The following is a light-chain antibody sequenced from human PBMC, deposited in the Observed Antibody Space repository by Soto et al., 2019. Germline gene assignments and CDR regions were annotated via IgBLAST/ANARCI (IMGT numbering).Light chain of an antibody. CDR2: DAS. CDR3: QQRNSWPLT. Sequence: EIVLTQSPATLSLSPGERATLSCRASQSISSYLAWYQQKPGQAPRLLICDASYRATGIPARFSGSGSGTDFTLTISILESEDFAVYCCQQRNSWPLTFGGGTNVEIK. J-gene: IGKJ4*01. CDR1: QSISSY. V-gene: IGKV3-11*01.